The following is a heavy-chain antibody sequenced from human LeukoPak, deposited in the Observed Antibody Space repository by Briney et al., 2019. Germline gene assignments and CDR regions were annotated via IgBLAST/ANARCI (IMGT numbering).Heavy chain of an antibody. J-gene: IGHJ4*02. Sequence: GGSLRLSCTASGLSFSGYGMHWVRQAPGKGLEWLAVISHDASDEYYADSVKGRFTISRDNAKNMIYLQMISPRAGDTAVYYCVKALVGQTSGYWGQGTRVTVST. V-gene: IGHV3-30*18. D-gene: IGHD1-26*01. CDR2: ISHDASDE. CDR1: GLSFSGYG. CDR3: VKALVGQTSGY.